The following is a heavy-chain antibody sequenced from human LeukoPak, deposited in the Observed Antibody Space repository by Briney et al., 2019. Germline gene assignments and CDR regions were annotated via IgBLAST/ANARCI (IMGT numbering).Heavy chain of an antibody. CDR2: IYYSGST. D-gene: IGHD5-18*01. V-gene: IGHV4-39*01. CDR3: ARHGKGLIQLWRTPFDY. CDR1: GGSISSSSYY. Sequence: KTSETLSLTCTVSGGSISSSSYYWGWIRQPPGKGLEWIGSIYYSGSTNYNPSLKSRVTISVDTSKNQFSLKLSSVTAADTAVYYCARHGKGLIQLWRTPFDYWGQGTLVTVSS. J-gene: IGHJ4*02.